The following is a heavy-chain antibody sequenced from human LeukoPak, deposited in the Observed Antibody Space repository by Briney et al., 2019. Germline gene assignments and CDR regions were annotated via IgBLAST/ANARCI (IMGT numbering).Heavy chain of an antibody. V-gene: IGHV3-74*01. J-gene: IGHJ4*02. D-gene: IGHD6-19*01. CDR2: INSDGSST. Sequence: PGVSLRLSCAASGFTFSSYWMHWLRQAPGKGLVWVSRINSDGSSTSYADSVKGRFTISRDNAKNTLYLQMNSLRAEDTAVYYCARQVTVAGYDYWGQGTLVTVSS. CDR3: ARQVTVAGYDY. CDR1: GFTFSSYW.